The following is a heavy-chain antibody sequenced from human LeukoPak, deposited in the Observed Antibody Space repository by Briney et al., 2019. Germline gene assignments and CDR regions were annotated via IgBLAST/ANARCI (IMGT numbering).Heavy chain of an antibody. CDR2: TSGDGGST. V-gene: IGHV3-43*02. D-gene: IGHD3-22*01. J-gene: IGHJ6*04. CDR3: AKGPLYYDSSGPRGDY. CDR1: GFTFDDYA. Sequence: GGSLRLSCAASGFTFDDYAMHWVRQAPGKGLEWVSLTSGDGGSTYYADSVKGRFTISRDNSKNSLYLQMNSLRTEDTALYYCAKGPLYYDSSGPRGDYWGKGTTVTVSS.